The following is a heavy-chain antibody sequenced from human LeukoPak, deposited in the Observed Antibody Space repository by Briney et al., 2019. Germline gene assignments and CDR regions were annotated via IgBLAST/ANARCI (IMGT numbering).Heavy chain of an antibody. Sequence: SETPSLTCAVSGGSISSSNWWSWVRQPPGKGLEWIGEIYHSGSTNYNPSLKSRVTISVDKSKNQFSLKLSSVTAADTAVYYCARSGFGDCSGGSCYSVYWGQGTLVTVSS. CDR1: GGSISSSNW. J-gene: IGHJ4*02. CDR3: ARSGFGDCSGGSCYSVY. D-gene: IGHD2-15*01. V-gene: IGHV4-4*02. CDR2: IYHSGST.